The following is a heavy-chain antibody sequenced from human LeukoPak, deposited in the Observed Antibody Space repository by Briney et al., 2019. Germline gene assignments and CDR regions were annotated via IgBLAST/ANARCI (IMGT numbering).Heavy chain of an antibody. Sequence: GESLKISCKGSGYSFTSYWIGWVRQMPGKGLEWLGIIYPGDSDTRYSPSFQGQVTISADKSISTAYLQWSSLKASYTAMYYCARRQDYDAFDIWGQGTVVTVSS. CDR3: ARRQDYDAFDI. CDR2: IYPGDSDT. V-gene: IGHV5-51*01. D-gene: IGHD2-15*01. J-gene: IGHJ3*02. CDR1: GYSFTSYW.